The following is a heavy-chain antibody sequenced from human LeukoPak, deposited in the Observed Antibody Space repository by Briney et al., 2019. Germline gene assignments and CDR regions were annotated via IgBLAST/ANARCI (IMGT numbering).Heavy chain of an antibody. Sequence: GGSLRLSCAASRFTFGKYWMSWVRQAPGKGLEWVANIKLDGSEKNYVDSVKGRFTISRDNTKNSLYLQMNSLRVEDTAVFYCARDQYDTWSRRGNFDSWGQGTLVIVSS. V-gene: IGHV3-7*03. CDR2: IKLDGSEK. CDR3: ARDQYDTWSRRGNFDS. J-gene: IGHJ4*02. CDR1: RFTFGKYW. D-gene: IGHD3-3*01.